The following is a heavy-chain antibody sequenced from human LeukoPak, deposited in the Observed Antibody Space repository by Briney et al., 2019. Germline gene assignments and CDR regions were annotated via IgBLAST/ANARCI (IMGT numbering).Heavy chain of an antibody. CDR1: GFTFSSYW. D-gene: IGHD1-14*01. V-gene: IGHV3-7*01. J-gene: IGHJ3*02. Sequence: PGGSLRLSCAASGFTFSSYWMSWVRQAPGKGLEWVANIKQDGSEKYYVDSVKGRFTISRDNAKNSLYLQMNSLRAEDTAVYYCARDGIKYNNDAFDIWGQGTMVTVSS. CDR3: ARDGIKYNNDAFDI. CDR2: IKQDGSEK.